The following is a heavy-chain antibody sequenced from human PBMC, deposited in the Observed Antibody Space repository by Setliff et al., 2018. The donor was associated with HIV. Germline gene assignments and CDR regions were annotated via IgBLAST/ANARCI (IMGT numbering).Heavy chain of an antibody. V-gene: IGHV1-2*02. J-gene: IGHJ3*02. D-gene: IGHD3-22*01. Sequence: ASVKVSCKASGYTFTGYYKHWVRQAPGQGLEWMGWINPNSGGTNYAQKFQGRVTMTRDTSISTAYMELSRLRSDDTAVYYCAGVPGRYDSSGYAFDIWGQGTMVTVSS. CDR2: INPNSGGT. CDR3: AGVPGRYDSSGYAFDI. CDR1: GYTFTGYY.